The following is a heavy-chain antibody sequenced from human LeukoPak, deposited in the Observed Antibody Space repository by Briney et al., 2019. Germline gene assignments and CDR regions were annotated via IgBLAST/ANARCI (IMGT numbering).Heavy chain of an antibody. CDR1: GYTFTSYA. CDR2: INAGNGNT. CDR3: ARVDIVVVPAAMFDY. J-gene: IGHJ4*02. Sequence: ASVKVSCKASGYTFTSYAMHWVRQAPGQRLEWMGWINAGNGNTKYSQKFQGRVTITRDTSASTAYMELSSLRSEDTAVYYCARVDIVVVPAAMFDYWGQGTLVTVSS. V-gene: IGHV1-3*01. D-gene: IGHD2-2*03.